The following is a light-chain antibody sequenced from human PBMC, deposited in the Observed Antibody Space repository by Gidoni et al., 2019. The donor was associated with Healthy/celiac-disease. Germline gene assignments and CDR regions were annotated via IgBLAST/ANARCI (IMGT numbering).Light chain of an antibody. CDR2: DAS. J-gene: IGKJ4*01. Sequence: DIQMTQSPSSLSASVGDRVTITCQASQDISNYLNWYQQKPGKAPTLLIYDASNLETGVPSRFSGSGSGTDFNFTISSLQPEDIATYYCQQYDNLPLAFGGGTKVEIK. V-gene: IGKV1-33*01. CDR1: QDISNY. CDR3: QQYDNLPLA.